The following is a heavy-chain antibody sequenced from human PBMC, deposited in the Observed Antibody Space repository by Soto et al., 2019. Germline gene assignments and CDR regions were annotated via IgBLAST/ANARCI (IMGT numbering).Heavy chain of an antibody. CDR1: GYTFTSYG. J-gene: IGHJ6*02. V-gene: IGHV1-18*01. CDR2: ISAYNGNT. CDR3: GRVGGGSSSWYDPAYYNGMDV. Sequence: HVQMLQSGAEVKKPGASVKVSCKASGYTFTSYGISWVRKAPGQGREWMGSISAYNGNTNYAQKLRGIFTMTASTSTRTPSVEQRSLSSEDTAVYFCGRVGGGSSSWYDPAYYNGMDVWGQGTTVTVSS. D-gene: IGHD6-13*01.